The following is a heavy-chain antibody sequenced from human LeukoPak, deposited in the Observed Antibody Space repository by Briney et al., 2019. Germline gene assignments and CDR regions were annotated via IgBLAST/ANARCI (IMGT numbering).Heavy chain of an antibody. Sequence: SVMVSCKASGLTFTSSAMQWVRQARGQRLEWIGWIVVGSGNTNYAQKFQERVTITRDMSTSTAYMELSSLRSEDTAVYYCAADPLAGTTPITWGQGTLVTVSS. CDR1: GLTFTSSA. V-gene: IGHV1-58*02. D-gene: IGHD1-1*01. CDR2: IVVGSGNT. CDR3: AADPLAGTTPIT. J-gene: IGHJ5*02.